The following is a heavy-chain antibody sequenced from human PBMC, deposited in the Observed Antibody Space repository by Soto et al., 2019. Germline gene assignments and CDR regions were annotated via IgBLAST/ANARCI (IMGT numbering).Heavy chain of an antibody. Sequence: EVQLVESGGGLVQPGRSLRLSCAASGFTFDDYAMHWVRQAPGKGLEWVSGISWNSGSIGYADSVKGRFTISRDNAKTSLYLHMTSLRAEDTALYYCAKGGQLLTGGGGYWGQGTLVTVSS. V-gene: IGHV3-9*01. CDR2: ISWNSGSI. CDR1: GFTFDDYA. CDR3: AKGGQLLTGGGGY. J-gene: IGHJ4*02. D-gene: IGHD2-2*01.